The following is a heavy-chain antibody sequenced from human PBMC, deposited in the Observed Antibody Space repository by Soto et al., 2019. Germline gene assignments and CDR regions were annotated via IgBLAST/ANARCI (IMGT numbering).Heavy chain of an antibody. Sequence: SETLSLTGTVSGGSISSGYYYWSWIRQPPGKGLEWIGYIYYSGSTYYNPSPKSRVTISVDTSKNQFSLKLSSVTAADTAVYYFDREKVVYPHPRLLPAADFDYSGQRILVTLYS. D-gene: IGHD2-2*01. CDR2: IYYSGST. CDR3: DREKVVYPHPRLLPAADFDY. CDR1: GGSISSGYYY. V-gene: IGHV4-30-4*01. J-gene: IGHJ4*02.